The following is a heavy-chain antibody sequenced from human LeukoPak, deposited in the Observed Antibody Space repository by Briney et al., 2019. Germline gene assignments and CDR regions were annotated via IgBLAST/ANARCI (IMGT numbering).Heavy chain of an antibody. D-gene: IGHD3-10*01. CDR3: ARDKSRTYGSADAFDI. CDR1: GGSISSSSYY. V-gene: IGHV4-39*07. Sequence: SETLSLTCTVSGGSISSSSYYWGWIRQPPGKGLEWIGRIYTSGSTNYNPSLKSRVTMSVDTSKNQFSLKLSSVTAADTAVYYCARDKSRTYGSADAFDIWGQGTMVTVSS. J-gene: IGHJ3*02. CDR2: IYTSGST.